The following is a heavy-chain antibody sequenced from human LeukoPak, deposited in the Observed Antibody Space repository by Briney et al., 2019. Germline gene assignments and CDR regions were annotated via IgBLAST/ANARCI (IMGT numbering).Heavy chain of an antibody. CDR2: INPSGGST. CDR1: GYIFTSYN. V-gene: IGHV1-46*01. CDR3: ARDIAYGDYPYN. J-gene: IGHJ4*02. Sequence: ASVKVSCTASGYIFTSYNIYWVRQAPGQGLEWMGIINPSGGSTNYAQKFQGRVTMTRDTSTSTVYMELSSLRSEDTAVYYCARDIAYGDYPYNWGQGTLVTVSS. D-gene: IGHD4-17*01.